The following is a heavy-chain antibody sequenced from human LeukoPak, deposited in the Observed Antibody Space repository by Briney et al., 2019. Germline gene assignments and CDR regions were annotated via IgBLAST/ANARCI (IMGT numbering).Heavy chain of an antibody. CDR1: EFIFRSYW. Sequence: GGSLRLSCEVSEFIFRSYWISWVRQAPGKGLEWVANINQDGSEKYYVDSVRGRFTISRDNAKNSLYLQMNSLRAEDTAVYFCARVPMDGVAYWGQGTLVSVSS. J-gene: IGHJ4*02. D-gene: IGHD2-8*01. CDR2: INQDGSEK. CDR3: ARVPMDGVAY. V-gene: IGHV3-7*03.